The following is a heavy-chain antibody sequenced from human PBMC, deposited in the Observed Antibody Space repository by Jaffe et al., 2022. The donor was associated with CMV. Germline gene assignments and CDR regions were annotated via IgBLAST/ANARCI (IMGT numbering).Heavy chain of an antibody. Sequence: QVQLVQSGAEVKKPGASVKVSCKASGYTFTGYYMHWVRQAPGQGLEWMGWINPNSGGTNYAQKFQGRVTMTRDTSISTAYMELSRLRSDDTAVYYCARDRGDVTIFGVVNEIDYWGQGTLVTVSS. CDR1: GYTFTGYY. CDR2: INPNSGGT. D-gene: IGHD3-3*01. CDR3: ARDRGDVTIFGVVNEIDY. J-gene: IGHJ4*02. V-gene: IGHV1-2*02.